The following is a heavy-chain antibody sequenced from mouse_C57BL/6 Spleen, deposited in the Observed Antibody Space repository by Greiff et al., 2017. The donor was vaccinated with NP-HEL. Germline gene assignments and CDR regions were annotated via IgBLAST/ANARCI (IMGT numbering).Heavy chain of an antibody. CDR3: AKQGYGNLGAWFAY. D-gene: IGHD2-1*01. J-gene: IGHJ3*01. V-gene: IGHV2-9*01. CDR1: GFSLTSYG. CDR2: IWGGGST. Sequence: IQLQQSGPGLVAPSQSLSIPCTVSGFSLTSYGVDWVRQPPGKGLEWLGVIWGGGSTNYNSALMSRLSISKDNSKSQVFLKMNSLQTDDTAMYYCAKQGYGNLGAWFAYWGQGTLVTVSA.